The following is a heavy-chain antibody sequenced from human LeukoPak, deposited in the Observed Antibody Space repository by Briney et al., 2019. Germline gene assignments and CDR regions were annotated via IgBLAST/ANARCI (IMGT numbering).Heavy chain of an antibody. D-gene: IGHD3-22*01. Sequence: SETLSLTCTVSAYSISSGYYWGWIRQPPGKGLEWIGSIYHSGSTNYNPSLKSRVTISVDTSKNQFSLKLSSVTAADTAVYYCARQNDYYDSSGYVGAVDYWGQGTLVTVSS. CDR1: AYSISSGYY. J-gene: IGHJ4*02. CDR3: ARQNDYYDSSGYVGAVDY. V-gene: IGHV4-38-2*02. CDR2: IYHSGST.